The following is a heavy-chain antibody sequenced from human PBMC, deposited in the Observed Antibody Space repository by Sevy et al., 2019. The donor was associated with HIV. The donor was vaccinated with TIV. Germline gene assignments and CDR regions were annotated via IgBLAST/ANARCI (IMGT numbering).Heavy chain of an antibody. J-gene: IGHJ6*02. V-gene: IGHV3-7*03. CDR1: GFTFGDFW. D-gene: IGHD2-2*01. Sequence: GGSLRLSCAASGFTFGDFWMTWVRQAPGKGLEWVANIKRDGSEKYYVPSVKGRFTISRDNAKSSLYLQMRGLGAEDTAVYYCARDCNSNTCLWGLDVWGQGTTVTVSS. CDR2: IKRDGSEK. CDR3: ARDCNSNTCLWGLDV.